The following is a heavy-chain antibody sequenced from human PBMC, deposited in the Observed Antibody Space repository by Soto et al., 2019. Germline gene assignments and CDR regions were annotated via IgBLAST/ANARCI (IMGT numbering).Heavy chain of an antibody. V-gene: IGHV4-30-2*01. Sequence: QLQLQESGSGLVKPSQTLSLTCAVSGGSISSGGYSWSWIRQPPGKGLEWIGYIYHSGSTYYNPSLNSRVPISVDRSKNQFSLKLSSVTAADTAVYYCARESTPGWFDPWGQGTLVTVSS. J-gene: IGHJ5*02. CDR1: GGSISSGGYS. CDR2: IYHSGST. CDR3: ARESTPGWFDP.